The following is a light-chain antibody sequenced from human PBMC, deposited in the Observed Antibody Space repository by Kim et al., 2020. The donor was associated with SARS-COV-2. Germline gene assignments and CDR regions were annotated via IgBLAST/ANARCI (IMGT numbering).Light chain of an antibody. J-gene: IGLJ2*01. CDR1: SLRSYY. CDR2: GKN. V-gene: IGLV3-19*01. CDR3: NSRDTNDIVL. Sequence: SSELTQDPVVSVALGQTVRITCQGDSLRSYYATWYQQKPGQAPILLIYGKNNRPSGIPDRFSGSSSGNTASLTITGTQAGDEADYYCNSRDTNDIVLFGGGTQLTVL.